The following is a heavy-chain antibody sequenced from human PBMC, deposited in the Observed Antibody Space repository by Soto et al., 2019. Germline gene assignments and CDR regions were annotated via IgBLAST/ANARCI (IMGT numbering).Heavy chain of an antibody. J-gene: IGHJ5*02. Sequence: SEPLSLTCTVSGGSINTAGYYWNWVRHSPGKGLEWIGYIFYSGTTYYNPSLESRLTMSLDKSKNHFSLRLSSVTAADTAYYYCARSFYDLSTATGGHWFDPWGHGTLVTVSS. CDR3: ARSFYDLSTATGGHWFDP. CDR1: GGSINTAGYY. D-gene: IGHD3-9*01. CDR2: IFYSGTT. V-gene: IGHV4-31*03.